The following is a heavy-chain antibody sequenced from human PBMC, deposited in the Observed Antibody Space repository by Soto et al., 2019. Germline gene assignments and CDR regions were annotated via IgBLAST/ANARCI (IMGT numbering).Heavy chain of an antibody. Sequence: GGSLRLSCAASGFTFSSYAMHWVRQAPGKGLEWVAVISYDGSNKYYADSVKGRFTISRDNSKNTLYLQMNSLRAEDTAVYYCARVVVVVAAFDYWGQGTLVTVSS. V-gene: IGHV3-30-3*01. D-gene: IGHD2-15*01. CDR2: ISYDGSNK. CDR3: ARVVVVVAAFDY. J-gene: IGHJ4*02. CDR1: GFTFSSYA.